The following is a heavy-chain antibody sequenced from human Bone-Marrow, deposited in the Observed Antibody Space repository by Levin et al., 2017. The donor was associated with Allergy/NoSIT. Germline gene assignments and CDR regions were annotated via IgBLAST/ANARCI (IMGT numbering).Heavy chain of an antibody. CDR1: GFTFRTFG. Sequence: GGSLRLSCAASGFTFRTFGVNWVRQAPGKGLEWVSSISSGGHDIYYADSVKGRFTISRDNAKNSLYLQMDSLRTDDTGVYYCAKDRIRGILRNYGMDVWGQGTTVTVSS. J-gene: IGHJ6*02. D-gene: IGHD3-9*01. V-gene: IGHV3-21*01. CDR3: AKDRIRGILRNYGMDV. CDR2: ISSGGHDI.